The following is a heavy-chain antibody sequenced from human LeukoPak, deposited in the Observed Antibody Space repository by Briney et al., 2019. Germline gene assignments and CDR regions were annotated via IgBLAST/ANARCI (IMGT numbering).Heavy chain of an antibody. V-gene: IGHV3-23*01. CDR1: GFSFSSFA. CDR3: AKDSPLTQGRHPYYFDY. CDR2: INGRGDGP. J-gene: IGHJ4*02. D-gene: IGHD3-16*01. Sequence: GVSLRLSCAASGFSFSSFAMTCVRQAPGKGREWVSCINGRGDGPFYADSVKGRFTISRDNSRNTVDLQLHFLRDGDTALYYCAKDSPLTQGRHPYYFDYWGLGTLVTVSS.